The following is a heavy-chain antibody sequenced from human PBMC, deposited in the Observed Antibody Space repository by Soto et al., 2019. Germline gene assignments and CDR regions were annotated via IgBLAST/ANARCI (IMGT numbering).Heavy chain of an antibody. CDR2: IYYSGST. J-gene: IGHJ6*03. CDR1: GGSISSGGYY. V-gene: IGHV4-31*03. D-gene: IGHD2-2*01. CDR3: AREYCSSTSCSTYYMDV. Sequence: QVQLQESGPGLVKPSQTLSLTCTVSGGSISSGGYYWSWIRQHPGKGLEWIGYIYYSGSTYYNPSLKSRVTISVDTSKNRFSLRLSSVTAADTAVYYCAREYCSSTSCSTYYMDVWGKGTTVTVSS.